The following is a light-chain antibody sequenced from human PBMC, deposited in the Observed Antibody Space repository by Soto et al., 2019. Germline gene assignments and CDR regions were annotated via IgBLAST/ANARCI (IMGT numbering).Light chain of an antibody. CDR1: QSISSN. J-gene: IGKJ2*01. CDR3: QQSYSTPYS. CDR2: AAS. V-gene: IGKV1-39*01. Sequence: DIQMTQSPSSLSASVGDRVTITCRASQSISSNLNWYQQKPGKAPKLLIYAASSLQSGVPSRFSGSGSWTDFPLTISSLQPEDFATYYCQQSYSTPYSFGQGPKLEIK.